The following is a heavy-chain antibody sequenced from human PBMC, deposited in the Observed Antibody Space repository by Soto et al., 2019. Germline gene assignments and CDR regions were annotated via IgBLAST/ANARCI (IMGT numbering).Heavy chain of an antibody. Sequence: QVQLMQSGTEVKEPGASVNLSCKASGYTFSSFYIHWVRQAPGQGLGWVGIMNPSGDRTNYAQNFQGRVTMTRDTATSTVYMELSSLRSEDTAVYYCARGRGYSGDDLQEDGFDVWGQGTMVTVS. CDR1: GYTFSSFY. V-gene: IGHV1-46*01. D-gene: IGHD5-12*01. CDR2: MNPSGDRT. CDR3: ARGRGYSGDDLQEDGFDV. J-gene: IGHJ3*01.